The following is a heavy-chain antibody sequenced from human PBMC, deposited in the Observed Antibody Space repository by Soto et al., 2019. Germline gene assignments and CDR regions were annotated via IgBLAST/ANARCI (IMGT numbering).Heavy chain of an antibody. Sequence: QVQLVQSGAEVKKPGSSVKVSCKTSGVSFNNNGIGWVRQAPGHGLEWMGGVSPPFRTSNYARKFQGRISITEDAPTGTVNMELSSLTSEDTAQYYCARVLYYGSGSYSPYGMDVWGQGTTVTVSS. J-gene: IGHJ6*02. CDR1: GVSFNNNG. CDR2: VSPPFRTS. D-gene: IGHD3-10*01. CDR3: ARVLYYGSGSYSPYGMDV. V-gene: IGHV1-69*01.